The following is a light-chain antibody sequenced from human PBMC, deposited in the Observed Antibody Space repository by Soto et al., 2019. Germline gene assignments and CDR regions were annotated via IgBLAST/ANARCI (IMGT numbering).Light chain of an antibody. V-gene: IGKV3-15*01. CDR1: QSVSSN. Sequence: EIVMTQSPDTLSVSPGERATLSCRASQSVSSNLAWYQQKPGQAPRLLIYGASIRATGIPVRFSGSGSGTEFTLTISSLQSEDSVVYYCQQYNNWPRGTFGPGTKVEIK. CDR3: QQYNNWPRGT. CDR2: GAS. J-gene: IGKJ1*01.